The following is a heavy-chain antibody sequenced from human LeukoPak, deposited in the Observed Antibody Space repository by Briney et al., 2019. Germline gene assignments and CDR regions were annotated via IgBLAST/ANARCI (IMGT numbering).Heavy chain of an antibody. J-gene: IGHJ4*02. Sequence: ASVKVSCKSSEYTFTDYYIHWVRQAPGQGLEWMGWLNPYSGGTNYAQKFQGRVTMTRDTSISTAYMELSSLRSDDTAVYYCARKFLGSRGYYFDYWGQGTLVTVSS. D-gene: IGHD3-10*01. V-gene: IGHV1-2*02. CDR1: EYTFTDYY. CDR2: LNPYSGGT. CDR3: ARKFLGSRGYYFDY.